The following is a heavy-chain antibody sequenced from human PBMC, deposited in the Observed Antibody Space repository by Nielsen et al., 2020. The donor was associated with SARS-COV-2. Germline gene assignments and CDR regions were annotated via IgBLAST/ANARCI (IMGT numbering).Heavy chain of an antibody. J-gene: IGHJ3*02. CDR2: LYSGGSK. CDR3: ARSGSPYDAFHI. D-gene: IGHD3-10*01. Sequence: GESLKISCVASGSTVYNYMNWARQAPGKGLEWVSVLYSGGSKYYADSVKGRFTISRDNSKSTLYLQMNSLRAEDTAVYYCARSGSPYDAFHIWGQGTKVSVSS. CDR1: GSTVYNY. V-gene: IGHV3-66*01.